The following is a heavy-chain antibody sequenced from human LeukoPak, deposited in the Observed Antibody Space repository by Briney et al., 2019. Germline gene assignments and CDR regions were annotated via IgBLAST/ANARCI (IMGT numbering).Heavy chain of an antibody. CDR1: GFTFSDYY. V-gene: IGHV3-11*01. CDR3: ARDSSSSSVFDY. CDR2: ISSSGNTI. Sequence: GGSLRLSCAASGFTFSDYYMSWIRQAPGKGLEWVSYISSSGNTIYYADSVWGRFTISRDNAKNSLYLQMNSLRAEDTAVYYCARDSSSSSVFDYWGQGTLVTVSS. J-gene: IGHJ4*02. D-gene: IGHD6-6*01.